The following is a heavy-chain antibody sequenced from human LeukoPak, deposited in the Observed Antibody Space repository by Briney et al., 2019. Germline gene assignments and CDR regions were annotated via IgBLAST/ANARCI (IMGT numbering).Heavy chain of an antibody. CDR2: IIPIFGTA. CDR1: GGTFCSYA. V-gene: IGHV1-69*05. Sequence: ASVKVSCKASGGTFCSYAISWVRQAPGQGLEWMGGIIPIFGTANYAQKFQGRVTITTDESTSTAYMELSSLRSEDTAVYYCARVTIVYYYMDVWGKGTTVTVSS. CDR3: ARVTIVYYYMDV. J-gene: IGHJ6*03. D-gene: IGHD3-16*02.